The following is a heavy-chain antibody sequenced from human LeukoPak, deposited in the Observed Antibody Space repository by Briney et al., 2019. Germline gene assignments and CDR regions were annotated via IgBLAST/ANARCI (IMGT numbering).Heavy chain of an antibody. J-gene: IGHJ4*02. CDR1: GGTFSSYS. V-gene: IGHV1-69*05. D-gene: IGHD4/OR15-4a*01. Sequence: ASVKLSCKASGGTFSSYSVSWVRQAPGQGLEWMGRIIPFSGTSNYAQKFQGRVTISTDGSTSTAYMELTSLTSEDTAVYYCARAMTMGAFDYWGQGTPVTVSS. CDR3: ARAMTMGAFDY. CDR2: IIPFSGTS.